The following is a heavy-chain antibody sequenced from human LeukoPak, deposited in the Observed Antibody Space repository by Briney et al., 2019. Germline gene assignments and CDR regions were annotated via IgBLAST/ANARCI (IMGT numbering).Heavy chain of an antibody. CDR3: ARSLAIRYFDY. V-gene: IGHV3-53*01. CDR1: GFTVSSNY. J-gene: IGHJ4*02. CDR2: IYSGGST. Sequence: GGSLRLSCAASGFTVSSNYMSWVRQAPGKGLEWVSVIYSGGSTYYADSVKGRFTISRDNSKNTLYLQMNSLRAEDTAVYYCARSLAIRYFDYWGQGTLVTVSS.